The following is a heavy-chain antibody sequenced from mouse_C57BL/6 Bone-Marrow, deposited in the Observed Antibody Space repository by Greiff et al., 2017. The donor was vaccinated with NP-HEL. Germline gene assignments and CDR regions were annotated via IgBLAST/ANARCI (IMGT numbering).Heavy chain of an antibody. Sequence: VKLVESGAELARPGASVKLSCKASGYTFTSYGISWVKQRTGQGLEWIGEIYPRSGNTYYNEKFKGKATLTADKSSSTAYMELRSLTSEDSAVYFCATEFITTVVATDYWGQGTTLTVSS. CDR2: IYPRSGNT. J-gene: IGHJ2*01. V-gene: IGHV1-81*01. D-gene: IGHD1-1*01. CDR1: GYTFTSYG. CDR3: ATEFITTVVATDY.